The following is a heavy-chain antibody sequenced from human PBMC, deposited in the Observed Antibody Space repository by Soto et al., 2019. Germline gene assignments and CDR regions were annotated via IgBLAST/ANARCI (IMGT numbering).Heavy chain of an antibody. J-gene: IGHJ6*02. V-gene: IGHV3-7*03. CDR1: CFTFSSYC. CDR2: IKQDGSEK. CDR3: ARVGYSFCGMDV. Sequence: XESLRLSFAASCFTFSSYCMSWVRQAPGKGLEWVANIKQDGSEKYYVDSVKGRFTISRDNAKNSLYLQMNSLRAEDTAVYYCARVGYSFCGMDVWGQGTTVTVSS. D-gene: IGHD5-12*01.